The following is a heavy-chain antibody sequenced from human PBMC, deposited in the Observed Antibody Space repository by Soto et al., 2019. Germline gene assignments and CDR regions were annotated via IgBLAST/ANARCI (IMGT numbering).Heavy chain of an antibody. D-gene: IGHD2-15*01. CDR1: GYAITSGHY. V-gene: IGHV4-38-2*01. CDR3: ARFRGYCTAGNCAIDY. CDR2: IFHDERT. Sequence: SETLSLTCDVSGYAITSGHYWGWIRQAPGKGLEWIGNIFHDERTNYNPSLKSRVFILLDTSKNHFSLKLTSVTAADTAVYYCARFRGYCTAGNCAIDYWGQGXLVTVSS. J-gene: IGHJ4*02.